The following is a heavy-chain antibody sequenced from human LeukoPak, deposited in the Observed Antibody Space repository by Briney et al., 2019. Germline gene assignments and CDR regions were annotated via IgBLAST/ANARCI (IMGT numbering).Heavy chain of an antibody. CDR3: ARATFWSGYQRDSWYMDV. V-gene: IGHV3-66*02. CDR1: GFTVSSNY. D-gene: IGHD3-3*01. J-gene: IGHJ6*03. Sequence: PGGSLRLSCAASGFTVSSNYMTWVRQAPGKGLEWVSVIYSGGSTYYADSVKGRFTISRDNSENTLYLHMNRPRAEDTAVYYCARATFWSGYQRDSWYMDVWGKGTTVTVSS. CDR2: IYSGGST.